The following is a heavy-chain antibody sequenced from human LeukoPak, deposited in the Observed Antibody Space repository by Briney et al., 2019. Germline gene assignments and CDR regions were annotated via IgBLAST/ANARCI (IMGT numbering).Heavy chain of an antibody. CDR1: AFTFRPYA. CDR2: VSGSGSST. J-gene: IGHJ4*02. CDR3: AKGAASRGYTYVAN. D-gene: IGHD5-18*01. V-gene: IGHV3-23*01. Sequence: GGSLRLSCAASAFTFRPYAMIWVRQAPGKGLEWVSTVSGSGSSTYYADSVKGRFTISRDNSNNTLYLQMSSLRAEDTAVYYCAKGAASRGYTYVANWGQGTLVTVSS.